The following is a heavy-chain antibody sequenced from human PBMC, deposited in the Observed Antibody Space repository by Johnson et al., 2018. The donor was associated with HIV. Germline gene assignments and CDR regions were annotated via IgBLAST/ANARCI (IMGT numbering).Heavy chain of an antibody. D-gene: IGHD3-22*01. V-gene: IGHV3-30*04. Sequence: QVQLVESGGGGVQPGRSLRLSCVVSGVTFSTYAMHWVRQAPGKGLEWVAVISYDGSNKYYADSVKGRFTISRDNSKNTLYLQMNSLRAEDTAVYYGARDRAEAYYYDSSGRKSGFDIWGQGTMVTVSS. CDR1: GVTFSTYA. J-gene: IGHJ3*02. CDR2: ISYDGSNK. CDR3: ARDRAEAYYYDSSGRKSGFDI.